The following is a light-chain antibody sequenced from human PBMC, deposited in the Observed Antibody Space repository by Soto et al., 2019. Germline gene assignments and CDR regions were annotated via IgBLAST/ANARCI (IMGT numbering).Light chain of an antibody. CDR1: SSDVGGYNY. V-gene: IGLV2-8*01. Sequence: QSARTQPPSGSGSPGQSVTISCTGTSSDVGGYNYVSWYQHHPGKAPKLLIYEVSKRPSGVPDRFSGSKSANTASLTVSGLQAVDEADYFCSSYAGDYNLYVFGTGTKVTVL. J-gene: IGLJ1*01. CDR3: SSYAGDYNLYV. CDR2: EVS.